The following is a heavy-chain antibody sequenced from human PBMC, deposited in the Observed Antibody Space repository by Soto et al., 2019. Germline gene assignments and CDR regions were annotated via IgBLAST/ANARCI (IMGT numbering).Heavy chain of an antibody. V-gene: IGHV1-69*13. D-gene: IGHD3-10*01. CDR2: IIPIFGTA. Sequence: SVKVSCKASGGTFSSFAISWVRRAPGQGLEWMGGIIPIFGTANYAQKFQGRVTITADESTSTAYMELSSLRSEDTAVYYCAYHPVRGAYYFDYWGQGTLVTVSS. CDR3: AYHPVRGAYYFDY. J-gene: IGHJ4*02. CDR1: GGTFSSFA.